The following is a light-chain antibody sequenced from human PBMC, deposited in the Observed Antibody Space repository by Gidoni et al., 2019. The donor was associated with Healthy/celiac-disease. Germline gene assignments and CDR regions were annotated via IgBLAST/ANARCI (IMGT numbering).Light chain of an antibody. J-gene: IGKJ2*01. Sequence: DIHITPSPSSLSASVGDRVTITCRASQSISSSLNWYQQKTGKAPKLLIYTASSLQSGVPSRFSGGGSGTDFTLTISSLQLEDFATYYCQQSYSIPYNFGQGTRLEIK. CDR3: QQSYSIPYN. CDR2: TAS. V-gene: IGKV1-39*01. CDR1: QSISSS.